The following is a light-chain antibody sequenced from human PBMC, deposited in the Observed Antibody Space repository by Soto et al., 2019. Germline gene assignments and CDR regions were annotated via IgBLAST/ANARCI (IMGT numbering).Light chain of an antibody. V-gene: IGLV2-14*01. Sequence: QSVLTQPASVSGSPGQSITISCTGTSSDIGNYNYVSWYQQDPGKAPKLMIYDVSNRPSGVSNRFSGPKSGITAPLTISGLQAEDGATYYCSSYTSSSTYVFGTGTK. CDR3: SSYTSSSTYV. CDR2: DVS. J-gene: IGLJ1*01. CDR1: SSDIGNYNY.